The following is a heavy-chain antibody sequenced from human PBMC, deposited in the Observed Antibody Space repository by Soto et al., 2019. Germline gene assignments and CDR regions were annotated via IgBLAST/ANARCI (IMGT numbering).Heavy chain of an antibody. CDR1: GFTFSRYY. CDR3: AREFCSGGNCYTYYFDP. Sequence: GGSLRLSCAASGFTFSRYYMNWVRQAPGKGLVWVSHINTDGSNTNYADSVKGRFTISRDNAKITLFLQMNSLRDEDTAVYYCAREFCSGGNCYTYYFDPWGQGIPVTVSS. J-gene: IGHJ5*02. D-gene: IGHD2-15*01. CDR2: INTDGSNT. V-gene: IGHV3-74*01.